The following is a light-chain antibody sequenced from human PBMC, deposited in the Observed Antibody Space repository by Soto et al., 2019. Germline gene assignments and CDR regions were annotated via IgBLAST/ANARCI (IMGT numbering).Light chain of an antibody. Sequence: EIVLTQSPGTLSLSPGERATLSCRASQSVSSSYLAWYQQKPGQAPRLLIYGASSRATGIPDRFSGSGSGTDFTLTISRLEPEDFAVYYCQQYGSSRWTFGLGTKVEI. CDR2: GAS. J-gene: IGKJ1*01. V-gene: IGKV3-20*01. CDR3: QQYGSSRWT. CDR1: QSVSSSY.